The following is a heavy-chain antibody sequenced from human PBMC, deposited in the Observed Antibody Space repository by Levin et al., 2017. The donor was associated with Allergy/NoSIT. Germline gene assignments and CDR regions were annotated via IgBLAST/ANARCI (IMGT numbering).Heavy chain of an antibody. CDR2: ISSSGSTI. Sequence: GGSLRLSCAASGFTFSDYYMSWIRQAPGKGLEWVSYISSSGSTIYYADSVKGRFTISRDNAKNSLYLQMNSLRAEDTAVYYCAIPYMLGSRRRRWDLRDAFDLWGQGTMVTVSS. D-gene: IGHD4-23*01. CDR3: AIPYMLGSRRRRWDLRDAFDL. CDR1: GFTFSDYY. J-gene: IGHJ3*01. V-gene: IGHV3-11*01.